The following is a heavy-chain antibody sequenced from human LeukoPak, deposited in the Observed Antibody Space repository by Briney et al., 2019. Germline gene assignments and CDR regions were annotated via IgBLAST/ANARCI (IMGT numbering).Heavy chain of an antibody. CDR1: GFTFSSYS. J-gene: IGHJ4*02. CDR2: ISSSSSTI. D-gene: IGHD4-17*01. V-gene: IGHV3-48*04. Sequence: PGGSLRLSCAASGFTFSSYSMNWVRQAPGKGLEWVSYISSSSSTIYYADSVKGRFTISRDNAKNSLYLQMNSLRAEDTAVYYCARDAMTTVTTTDYWGQGTLVTVSP. CDR3: ARDAMTTVTTTDY.